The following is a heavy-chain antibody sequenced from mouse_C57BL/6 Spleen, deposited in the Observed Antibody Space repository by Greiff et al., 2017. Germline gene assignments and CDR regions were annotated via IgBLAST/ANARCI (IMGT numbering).Heavy chain of an antibody. V-gene: IGHV1-55*01. CDR3: ARGGYYGSSQYFDV. CDR1: GYTFTSYW. D-gene: IGHD1-1*01. Sequence: QVQLQQPGAELVKPGASVKLSCKASGYTFTSYWITWVKQRPGQGLEWIGDIYPGSGSTNYNEKFKSKATLTVDTSSSPAYMQLSSLTSEDSAVYYGARGGYYGSSQYFDVWGTGTTVTVSS. J-gene: IGHJ1*03. CDR2: IYPGSGST.